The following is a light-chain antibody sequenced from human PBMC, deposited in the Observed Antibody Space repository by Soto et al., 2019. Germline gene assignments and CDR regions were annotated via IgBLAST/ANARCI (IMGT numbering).Light chain of an antibody. Sequence: DVVMSQSPLSLPVTLGQPASISCRSSQGLVHSDGNTYLNWFQQRPGQSPRRLIYKVSNRDSGVPDRFSGSGSGTDFTLKISRVEAADVGVYYCMQGRRWPYTFGPGTKLEIK. J-gene: IGKJ2*01. CDR3: MQGRRWPYT. CDR1: QGLVHSDGNTY. V-gene: IGKV2-30*02. CDR2: KVS.